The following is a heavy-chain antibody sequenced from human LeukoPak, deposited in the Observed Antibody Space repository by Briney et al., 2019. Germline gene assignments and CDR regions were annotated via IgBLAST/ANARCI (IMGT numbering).Heavy chain of an antibody. CDR3: GRIGYYDSSGYHDY. V-gene: IGHV4-59*01. Sequence: PSETLSLTCTVSGGSISSYFWSWIRQPPGKGLEWIGYFYYSGSTKYNPSLKSRVTISVDTSKNQFSLKLSSVTAADTAVYYCGRIGYYDSSGYHDYWGQGTLVTVSS. D-gene: IGHD3-22*01. CDR2: FYYSGST. CDR1: GGSISSYF. J-gene: IGHJ4*02.